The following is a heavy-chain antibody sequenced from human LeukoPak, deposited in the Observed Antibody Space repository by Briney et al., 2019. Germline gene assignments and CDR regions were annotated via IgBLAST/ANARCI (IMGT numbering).Heavy chain of an antibody. Sequence: GGSLRLSCAASGFTFDDYAMHWVRQAPGKGLEWVSGISWNSGSIGYADSVKGRFTIPRDNAKNSLYLQMNSLRAEGTALYYCAKSPHYYDSSGYDYWGQGTLVTVSS. V-gene: IGHV3-9*01. CDR2: ISWNSGSI. D-gene: IGHD3-22*01. J-gene: IGHJ4*02. CDR3: AKSPHYYDSSGYDY. CDR1: GFTFDDYA.